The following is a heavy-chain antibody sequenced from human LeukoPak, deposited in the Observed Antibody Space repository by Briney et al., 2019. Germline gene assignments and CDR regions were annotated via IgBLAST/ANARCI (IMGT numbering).Heavy chain of an antibody. J-gene: IGHJ4*02. CDR1: GGSFSGYY. CDR3: AREWDRDIDY. CDR2: INHSGST. D-gene: IGHD1-26*01. Sequence: SETLSLTCAVYGGSFSGYYWSWIRQPPGKGLEWIGEINHSGSTNYKPSLKSRVTISVDTSKNQFSLKLSSVTAADTAVYYCAREWDRDIDYWGQGTLVTVSS. V-gene: IGHV4-34*01.